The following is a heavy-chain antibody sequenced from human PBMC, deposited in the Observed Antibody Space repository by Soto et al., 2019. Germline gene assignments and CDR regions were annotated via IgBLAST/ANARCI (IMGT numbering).Heavy chain of an antibody. J-gene: IGHJ4*02. CDR1: GGTFSSYA. CDR3: ARGGPIPLIVVANSYFDY. V-gene: IGHV1-69*01. D-gene: IGHD3-22*01. CDR2: IIPIFGTA. Sequence: QVQLVQSGAEVKKPGSSVKVSCKASGGTFSSYAISWVRQAPGQGLEWMGGIIPIFGTANYAQKFQGRVTITADESTSTAYMELSSLRSEDTAVYYCARGGPIPLIVVANSYFDYWGQGTLVTVSS.